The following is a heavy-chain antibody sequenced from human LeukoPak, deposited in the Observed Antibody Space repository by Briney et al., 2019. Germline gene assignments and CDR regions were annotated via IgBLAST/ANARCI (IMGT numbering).Heavy chain of an antibody. CDR3: ARAGGYCGRISCPYYFDY. J-gene: IGHJ4*02. CDR1: GYTFTSYY. Sequence: GASVKVSCKASGYTFTSYYIHWVRQAPGQGLEWMGIINPSGGSTSYAQKFQGRVTMTRDMSTRTVYMELSSLRSQDTAVYYCARAGGYCGRISCPYYFDYWGQGSLVAVSS. CDR2: INPSGGST. V-gene: IGHV1-46*01. D-gene: IGHD2-15*01.